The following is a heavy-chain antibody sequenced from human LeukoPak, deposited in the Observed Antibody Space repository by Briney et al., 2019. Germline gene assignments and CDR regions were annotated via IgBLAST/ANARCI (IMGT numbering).Heavy chain of an antibody. V-gene: IGHV3-74*01. D-gene: IGHD6-25*01. CDR3: ARVTLGGLNYYYMDV. Sequence: GGSLRLSCTASGFTFSSYWMHWVRQAPGKGLVWVSRINSDGGSTSYADSVKGRFTISRDNAKNTLYLQMNSLRAEDTAVYYCARVTLGGLNYYYMDVWGKGTTVTVSS. J-gene: IGHJ6*03. CDR2: INSDGGST. CDR1: GFTFSSYW.